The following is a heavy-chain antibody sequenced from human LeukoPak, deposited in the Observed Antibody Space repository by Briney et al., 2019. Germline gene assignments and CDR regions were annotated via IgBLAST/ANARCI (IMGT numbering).Heavy chain of an antibody. CDR2: ISYDGSNT. CDR3: GRHIYPWKYADGFDI. V-gene: IGHV3-30*04. CDR1: GFTFSTYT. J-gene: IGHJ3*02. Sequence: GGSLRLSCAASGFTFSTYTMHWVRQAPGKGLEWVALISYDGSNTYYADSVKGRFTISRDNSKNTMYLQVNSLRAEDTAVYYCGRHIYPWKYADGFDIWGQGTMDTVSS. D-gene: IGHD1-7*01.